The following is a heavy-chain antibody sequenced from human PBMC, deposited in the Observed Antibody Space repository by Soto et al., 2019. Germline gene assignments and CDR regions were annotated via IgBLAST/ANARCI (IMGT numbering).Heavy chain of an antibody. V-gene: IGHV6-1*01. CDR1: GDSVSTNSVT. J-gene: IGHJ5*01. Sequence: SQTRSLTCTMSGDSVSTNSVTWVWIRQSPSRGLEWLGRTYYRSKWYNDYAVSVKGRISINPDTSNNQFSLQLNSVTPDDTAVNYCARLIGNSWLDSWGQGTLVTVSS. CDR3: ARLIGNSWLDS. D-gene: IGHD2-8*01. CDR2: TYYRSKWYN.